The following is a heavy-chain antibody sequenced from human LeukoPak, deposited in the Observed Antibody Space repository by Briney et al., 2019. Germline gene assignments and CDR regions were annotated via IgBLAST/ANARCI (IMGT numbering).Heavy chain of an antibody. V-gene: IGHV1-46*01. CDR2: INPSGSST. D-gene: IGHD4-23*01. CDR1: GNTFTSYY. Sequence: ASVKVSCKASGNTFTSYYLHWVRQAPGQGLEWMGLINPSGSSTSNIQKFQGRVTITRDTSASTAYMELSSLRSEDTAVYYCARDLGYGGNSHFDYWGQGTLVTVSS. CDR3: ARDLGYGGNSHFDY. J-gene: IGHJ4*02.